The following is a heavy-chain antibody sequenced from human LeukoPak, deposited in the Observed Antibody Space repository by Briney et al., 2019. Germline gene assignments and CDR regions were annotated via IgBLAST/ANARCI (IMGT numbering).Heavy chain of an antibody. Sequence: GGSLRLSCAASGFTLSPFWMHWVRQSPGKGPVWVSRIGPDGSVTNYADSVKGRFPISRHNPRNTLYLQISSLSVEDTAVYFCARDMWGTFDYWGQGALVTVSS. V-gene: IGHV3-74*01. CDR3: ARDMWGTFDY. D-gene: IGHD1-1*01. CDR1: GFTLSPFW. CDR2: IGPDGSVT. J-gene: IGHJ4*02.